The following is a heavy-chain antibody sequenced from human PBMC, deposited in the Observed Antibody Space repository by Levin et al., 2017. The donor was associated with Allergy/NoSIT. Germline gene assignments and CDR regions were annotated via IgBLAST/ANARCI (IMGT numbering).Heavy chain of an antibody. CDR3: ARHVTTVTTRGGFDS. CDR2: AYSSGSA. Sequence: SETLSLTCTVSGASISTHYWSWIRQPPGKGLEWIGFAYSSGSAIYNPSLKTRVTMSVDTSKNQFSLKLGSVTAADTAVYYCARHVTTVTTRGGFDSWGQGTLVTVSS. CDR1: GASISTHY. J-gene: IGHJ4*02. V-gene: IGHV4-59*08. D-gene: IGHD4-17*01.